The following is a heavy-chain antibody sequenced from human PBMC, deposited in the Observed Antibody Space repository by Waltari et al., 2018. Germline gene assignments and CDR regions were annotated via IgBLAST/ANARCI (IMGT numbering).Heavy chain of an antibody. Sequence: QVQLQESGPGLVKPSETLSLTCTVSGGSISRYYWSWIRQPPGKGLEWIGYIYYSGSTNYNPSLKSRVTISVDTSKNQFSLKLSSVTAADTAVYYCARDYDGRGSFDYWGQGTLVTVSS. V-gene: IGHV4-59*01. CDR2: IYYSGST. D-gene: IGHD3-16*01. J-gene: IGHJ4*02. CDR1: GGSISRYY. CDR3: ARDYDGRGSFDY.